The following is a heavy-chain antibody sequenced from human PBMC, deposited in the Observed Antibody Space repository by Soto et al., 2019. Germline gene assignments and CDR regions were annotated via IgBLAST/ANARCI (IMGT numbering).Heavy chain of an antibody. V-gene: IGHV1-18*04. CDR1: GYNFTTYY. CDR2: ITVNSGNT. Sequence: ASVKVSCKASGYNFTTYYMHWVRQAPGQGLEWMGWITVNSGNTNYPQKFQGRVTMTTDTSTSTAYMELRSLTSDDTAIYYCGRGLGGGWYYFDYWGPGTLVTAPQ. D-gene: IGHD6-19*01. J-gene: IGHJ4*02. CDR3: GRGLGGGWYYFDY.